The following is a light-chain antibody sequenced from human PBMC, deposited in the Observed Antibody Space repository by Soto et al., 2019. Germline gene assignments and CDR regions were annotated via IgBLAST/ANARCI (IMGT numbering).Light chain of an antibody. CDR2: GNS. V-gene: IGLV1-40*01. CDR1: SSNIGAGYD. J-gene: IGLJ2*01. CDR3: QSYDGSLSGFVV. Sequence: QAVVTQPPSVSEAPGQRVTISCTGSSSNIGAGYDVHWYQQLPGTAPKLLIYGNSNRPSGVPDRFSGSKSGTSASLAITGLQAEDEADYYCQSYDGSLSGFVVFGGGTNLTVL.